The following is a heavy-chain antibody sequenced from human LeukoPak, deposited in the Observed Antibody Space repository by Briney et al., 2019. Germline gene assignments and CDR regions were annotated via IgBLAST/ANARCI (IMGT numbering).Heavy chain of an antibody. CDR3: ARDKITGASTNDY. V-gene: IGHV3-7*01. D-gene: IGHD1-14*01. Sequence: GGSLRLSCAASGFTFSNYWMTWVRQAPGKGLEWVANIKQDGSERYYVDSVKGRFTVSRDSAKNSLYLQMNSLRVEDTAVYYCARDKITGASTNDYWGQGTLVTVSS. J-gene: IGHJ4*02. CDR1: GFTFSNYW. CDR2: IKQDGSER.